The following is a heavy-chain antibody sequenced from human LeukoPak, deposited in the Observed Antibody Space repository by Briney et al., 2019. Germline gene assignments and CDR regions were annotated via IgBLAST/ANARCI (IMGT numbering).Heavy chain of an antibody. J-gene: IGHJ6*02. V-gene: IGHV4-4*02. Sequence: SETLSLTCAVSGGSISSSNWWSWVRQPPGKGLEWIGEIYHSGSTNYNPSLKSRVTISVDKSKNQFSLKLSSVTAADTAVYYCARIEGGSGILYYYYGMDVWGQGTTVTVSS. D-gene: IGHD3-10*01. CDR1: GGSISSSNW. CDR3: ARIEGGSGILYYYYGMDV. CDR2: IYHSGST.